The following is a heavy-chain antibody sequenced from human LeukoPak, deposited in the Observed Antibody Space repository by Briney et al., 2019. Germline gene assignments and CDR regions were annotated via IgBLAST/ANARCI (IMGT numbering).Heavy chain of an antibody. CDR3: ARLRYSGYVKYYFDY. CDR2: IYFSGST. J-gene: IGHJ4*02. V-gene: IGHV4-59*01. D-gene: IGHD5-12*01. CDR1: GGSISSYY. Sequence: SETLSLTCIVSGGSISSYYWSWIRQPPGKGLECIGYIYFSGSTNYSPSLKSRVTISVDTSKNQFSLKLTSVTAADTAVYYCARLRYSGYVKYYFDYWGQGTLVTVSS.